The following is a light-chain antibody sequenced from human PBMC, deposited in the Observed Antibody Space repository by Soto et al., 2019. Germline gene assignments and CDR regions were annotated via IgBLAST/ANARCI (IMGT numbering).Light chain of an antibody. Sequence: EIVLTQSPGTLSLSPGERATLSCRASQSVSSNYLAWYQQKPGQAPKVLIYRASSRATGIPDRFSGSGSGTDFPLTISRLAPEDFAVYYCQQYGSPPLTFGGGTKVDIK. V-gene: IGKV3-20*01. CDR2: RAS. CDR3: QQYGSPPLT. CDR1: QSVSSNY. J-gene: IGKJ4*01.